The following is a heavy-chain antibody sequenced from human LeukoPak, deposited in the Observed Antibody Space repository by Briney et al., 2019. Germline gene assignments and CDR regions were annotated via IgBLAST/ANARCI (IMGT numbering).Heavy chain of an antibody. J-gene: IGHJ3*02. CDR1: GGSFSGYY. D-gene: IGHD2-2*02. Sequence: SETLSLTCAVYGGSFSGYYWSWIRQPPGKGLEWIGEINHSGSTNYNPSLKSRVAILVDTSKNQFPLKPSSVTAADTAVYYCARGLYCSSTSCYNAFDIWGQGTMVTVSS. CDR3: ARGLYCSSTSCYNAFDI. V-gene: IGHV4-34*01. CDR2: INHSGST.